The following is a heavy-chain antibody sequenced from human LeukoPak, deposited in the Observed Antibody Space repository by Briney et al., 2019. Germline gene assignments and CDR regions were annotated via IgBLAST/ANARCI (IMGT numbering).Heavy chain of an antibody. CDR1: GHSFSNDSF. CDR2: IHERGST. Sequence: SETLSLTCGVSGHSFSNDSFWGWIRQPPGQGLEWIGSIHERGSTFYNPSLKSRVTISIDTSKIQFSLNVNSVTAAGTAVYYCARASRPSNSWFDPWGQGTVVTVSS. CDR3: ARASRPSNSWFDP. D-gene: IGHD6-6*01. J-gene: IGHJ5*02. V-gene: IGHV4-38-2*01.